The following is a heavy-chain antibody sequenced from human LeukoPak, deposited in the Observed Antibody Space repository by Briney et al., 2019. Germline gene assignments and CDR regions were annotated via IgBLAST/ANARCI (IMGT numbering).Heavy chain of an antibody. V-gene: IGHV4-59*01. CDR1: GGSISSYY. Sequence: PSQTLSLTCTVSGGSISSYYWNCIRQPPGKGLEWIGYIFYSGSTNYNPSLKSRVTISVDTSKNLFSLKLSSVTAADTAVYYCARGDDSISTYFGYWGQGTLVTVSS. J-gene: IGHJ4*02. D-gene: IGHD3-3*01. CDR3: ARGDDSISTYFGY. CDR2: IFYSGST.